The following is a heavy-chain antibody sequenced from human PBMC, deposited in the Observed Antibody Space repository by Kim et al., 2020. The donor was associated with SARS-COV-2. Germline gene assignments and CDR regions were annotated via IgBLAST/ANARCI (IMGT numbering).Heavy chain of an antibody. CDR1: GFTSDDYV. V-gene: IGHV3-43*02. CDR2: ISGDGGSI. J-gene: IGHJ4*02. D-gene: IGHD6-13*01. Sequence: GGSLRLSCAASGFTSDDYVMHWVRQAPGKGLEWVSLISGDGGSIHYAESVKGRFTISRDNIKNSLYLQMNSLRTEDTALYYCAKDSGGIAGDYWGQGILVTVSS. CDR3: AKDSGGIAGDY.